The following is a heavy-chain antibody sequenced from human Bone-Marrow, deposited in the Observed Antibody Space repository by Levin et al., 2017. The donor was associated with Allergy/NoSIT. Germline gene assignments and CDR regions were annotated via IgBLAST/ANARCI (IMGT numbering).Heavy chain of an antibody. CDR2: IDHSGST. CDR3: ARGYSDFSLGSYTGIYDY. D-gene: IGHD3-3*01. Sequence: SETLSLICNVSGGSIRNFYWSWIRQSPGKGLEWIGYIDHSGSTNYNPSLKSRVTISVDTSKNQFSLNLNPVTAADTAVYFFARGYSDFSLGSYTGIYDYWGQGKLVTVSS. J-gene: IGHJ4*02. V-gene: IGHV4-59*01. CDR1: GGSIRNFY.